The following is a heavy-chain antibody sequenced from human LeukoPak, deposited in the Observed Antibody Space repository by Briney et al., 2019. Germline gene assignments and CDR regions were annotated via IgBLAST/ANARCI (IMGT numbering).Heavy chain of an antibody. Sequence: SETLSLTCTVSGGSVSYYYWSWIRQPAGKGLEWIGHIYTSGNTNCNYNPSLKSRVTMSIDTSKNQFSLKLSSVAAADTAFYYCATYSSVSDAFAIWGQGTMVTVSS. CDR3: ATYSSVSDAFAI. D-gene: IGHD6-19*01. V-gene: IGHV4-4*07. J-gene: IGHJ3*02. CDR2: IYTSGNTNC. CDR1: GGSVSYYY.